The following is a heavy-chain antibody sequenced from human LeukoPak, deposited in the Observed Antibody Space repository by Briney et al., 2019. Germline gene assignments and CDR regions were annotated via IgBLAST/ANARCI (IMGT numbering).Heavy chain of an antibody. D-gene: IGHD3-3*01. Sequence: GGSLRLSCAASGFTFSSYGMHWVRQAPGKGLEWVAFIRYDGSNKYYADSVKGRFTISRDNSKNTLYLQMNSLRAEDTAVDYCATSLLRFLEWFAGYWGQGTLVTVSS. V-gene: IGHV3-30*02. J-gene: IGHJ4*02. CDR1: GFTFSSYG. CDR2: IRYDGSNK. CDR3: ATSLLRFLEWFAGY.